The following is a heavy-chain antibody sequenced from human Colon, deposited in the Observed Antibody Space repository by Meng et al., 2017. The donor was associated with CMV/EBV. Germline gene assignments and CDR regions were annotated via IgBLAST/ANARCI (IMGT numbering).Heavy chain of an antibody. V-gene: IGHV1-18*01. J-gene: IGHJ4*02. CDR3: GRGERPDY. CDR1: GYTFTNHG. Sequence: KVSCKNSGYTFTNHGINWVRQAPGQGLEWMAWINTYNGNIIYAQKFQGRVTMTTDTSTSTVYMELRSLRSDDTAVYYCGRGERPDYWGQGTLVTVSS. CDR2: INTYNGNI. D-gene: IGHD1-26*01.